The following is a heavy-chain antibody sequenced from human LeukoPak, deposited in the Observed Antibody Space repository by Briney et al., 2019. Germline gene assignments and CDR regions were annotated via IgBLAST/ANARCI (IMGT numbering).Heavy chain of an antibody. J-gene: IGHJ5*02. CDR1: GYTFTGYY. CDR3: ARDSGDYYDSSGYSVRNWFDP. CDR2: INPNSGGT. D-gene: IGHD3-22*01. Sequence: GASVKVSCKASGYTFTGYYMHWVRQAPGQGLEWMGWINPNSGGTNYAQKFQGRVTMTRDTSISTAYMELSRLRSDDTAVYYCARDSGDYYDSSGYSVRNWFDPWGQGTLVTVSS. V-gene: IGHV1-2*02.